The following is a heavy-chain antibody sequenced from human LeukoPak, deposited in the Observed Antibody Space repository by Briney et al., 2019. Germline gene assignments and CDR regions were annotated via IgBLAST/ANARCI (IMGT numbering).Heavy chain of an antibody. CDR1: GYTFTTYY. V-gene: IGHV1-46*01. D-gene: IGHD3-3*01. CDR3: ARSPSSFVFWDY. Sequence: ASVKVSCKASGYTFTTYYMHWVRQAPGQGLEWMGIIYPSSGSTTYAQKFQGRVTMTRDTSTNTVYMELSSLRSEDTALYYCARSPSSFVFWDYWGQGTLVTVSS. CDR2: IYPSSGST. J-gene: IGHJ4*02.